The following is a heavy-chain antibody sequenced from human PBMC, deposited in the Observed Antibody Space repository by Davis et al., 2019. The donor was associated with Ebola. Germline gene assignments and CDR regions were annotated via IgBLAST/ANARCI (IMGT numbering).Heavy chain of an antibody. D-gene: IGHD3-16*02. CDR3: ARGFILYYLDY. CDR2: ISSSGNTV. J-gene: IGHJ4*02. V-gene: IGHV3-48*03. CDR1: GFLFSHYE. Sequence: PGGSLRLSCAAPGFLFSHYEMNWVRQAPGKGLEWVSYISSSGNTVYYADSVKGRFTISRDNAKNSMYLQMKSLRAEDTAVYYCARGFILYYLDYWGQGTLVSVSS.